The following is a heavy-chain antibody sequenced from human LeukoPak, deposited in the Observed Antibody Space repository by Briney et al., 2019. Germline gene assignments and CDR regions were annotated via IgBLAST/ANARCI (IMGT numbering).Heavy chain of an antibody. D-gene: IGHD4-11*01. CDR2: ISYDGKHK. J-gene: IGHJ6*02. V-gene: IGHV3-30*04. Sequence: GGPLRLSCAASGFTFSNYAMEWVRQAPGKGLEWVALISYDGKHKYYADSMKGRFTISRDNSKNTLYLQMNSLRAEDTAVYYCAREDDDSNGIDVWGHGTTVTVSS. CDR3: AREDDDSNGIDV. CDR1: GFTFSNYA.